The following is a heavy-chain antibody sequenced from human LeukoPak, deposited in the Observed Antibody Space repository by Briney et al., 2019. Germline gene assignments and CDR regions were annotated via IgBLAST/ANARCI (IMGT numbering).Heavy chain of an antibody. CDR1: GGSISSYY. D-gene: IGHD6-13*01. V-gene: IGHV4-59*12. Sequence: SETLSLTCTVSGGSISSYYWSWIRQPPGKGLEWIGYIYYSGSTNYNPSLKSRVTISVDTSKNQFSLKLSSVTAADTAVYYCARGLGMGARYSSSWGYFDYWGQGTLVTVSS. J-gene: IGHJ4*02. CDR2: IYYSGST. CDR3: ARGLGMGARYSSSWGYFDY.